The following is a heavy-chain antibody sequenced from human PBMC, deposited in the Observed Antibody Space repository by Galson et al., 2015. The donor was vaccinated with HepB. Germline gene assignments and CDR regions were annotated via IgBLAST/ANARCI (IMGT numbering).Heavy chain of an antibody. D-gene: IGHD3-22*01. V-gene: IGHV1-69*13. Sequence: SVKVSCKASGGTFSSYAISWVRQAPGQGHEWMGGIIPMFGTANYAQKFQGRVTITADESTSTAYMELSSLRSEDTAVYYCASVIYYYDSSGYRLWGQGTLVTVSS. CDR2: IIPMFGTA. CDR1: GGTFSSYA. CDR3: ASVIYYYDSSGYRL. J-gene: IGHJ4*02.